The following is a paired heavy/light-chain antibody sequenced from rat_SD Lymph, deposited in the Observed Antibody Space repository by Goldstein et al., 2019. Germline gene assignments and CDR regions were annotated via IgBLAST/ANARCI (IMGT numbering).Light chain of an antibody. V-gene: IGKV5S5*01. J-gene: IGKJ5*01. CDR3: QQSNSWPLT. Sequence: IMLTQSPATLSVTPGESISLSCRASQSISTNLHWYQQKPNESPRVLIKYASQSISGIPSRFSGSGSGTDFTLNINRVEPEDFSVYYCQQSNSWPLTFGSGTKLEIK. CDR2: YAS. CDR1: QSISTN.
Heavy chain of an antibody. CDR3: AVLWPLDF. J-gene: IGHJ1*01. D-gene: IGHD1-7*01. CDR2: ISSSSGT. CDR1: GFTFSSYG. V-gene: IGHV5-62*01. Sequence: VQLVESGGGLVQPGKSLKLSCSASGFTFSSYGMHWIRQAPGKGLDWVAYISSSSGTVYADAVKGRFTISRDNAKNTLYLQLNSLKSEDTAIYYCAVLWPLDFWGPGTMVTVSS.